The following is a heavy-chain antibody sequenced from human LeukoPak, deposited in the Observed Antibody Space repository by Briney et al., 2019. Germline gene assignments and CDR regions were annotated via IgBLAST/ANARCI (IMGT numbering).Heavy chain of an antibody. D-gene: IGHD5-18*01. V-gene: IGHV5-51*01. Sequence: GASLKISCKAPGSPFTTYWIGWVRQMPGKGLEWMGIIDPSDSETRYTPSFEGQVTISADKSLTTAYLQWNSLKASDTALYYCARQTAMGRSGDYWGQGTLVTVSS. CDR2: IDPSDSET. CDR1: GSPFTTYW. J-gene: IGHJ4*02. CDR3: ARQTAMGRSGDY.